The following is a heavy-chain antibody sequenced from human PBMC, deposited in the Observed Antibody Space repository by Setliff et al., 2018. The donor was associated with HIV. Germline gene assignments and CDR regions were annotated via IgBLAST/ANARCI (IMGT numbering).Heavy chain of an antibody. CDR3: ARGVLITFGYQNWFDP. J-gene: IGHJ5*02. V-gene: IGHV1-18*01. CDR2: ISAYNGNT. CDR1: GYTFTSYG. Sequence: ASVKVSCRASGYTFTSYGISWVRQAPGQGLEWMGWISAYNGNTHYAQRLQGRVTMTTDTSTSTVYMELRSLISDDTAVYYCARGVLITFGYQNWFDPWGQGTLVTVSS. D-gene: IGHD3-16*01.